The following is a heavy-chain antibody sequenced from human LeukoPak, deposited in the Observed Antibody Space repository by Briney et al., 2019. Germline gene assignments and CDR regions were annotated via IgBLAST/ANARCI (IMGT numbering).Heavy chain of an antibody. CDR3: VRDCASDCSIKGHYYFDL. D-gene: IGHD2-21*02. Sequence: ASVKVSCKASGYTFTKYGLTWVRQAPGQGLEWMGWISTDKADTYYAQNYQGRVTMTIDTSTSTACMELRSLRSDDTAVYYCVRDCASDCSIKGHYYFDLWGRGTLVTVSS. CDR1: GYTFTKYG. J-gene: IGHJ2*01. CDR2: ISTDKADT. V-gene: IGHV1-18*01.